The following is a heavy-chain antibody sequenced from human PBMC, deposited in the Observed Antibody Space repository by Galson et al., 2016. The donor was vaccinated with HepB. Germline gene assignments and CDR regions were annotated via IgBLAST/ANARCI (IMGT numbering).Heavy chain of an antibody. D-gene: IGHD5-12*01. CDR3: TRDCRGGYRYGPCDH. CDR1: GFSFHEFD. CDR2: TRNSGGGGTT. Sequence: SLRLSCAASGFSFHEFDMSWVRQGPGKGLEWVAQTRNSGGGGTTHYADSVKGRFIISRDNTKNTLSLQINSLRVEDTAVYYCTRDCRGGYRYGPCDHWGHGTLVTVSS. V-gene: IGHV3-23*01. J-gene: IGHJ5*02.